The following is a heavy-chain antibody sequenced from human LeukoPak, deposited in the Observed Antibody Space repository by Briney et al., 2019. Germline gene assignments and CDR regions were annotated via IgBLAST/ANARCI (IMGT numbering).Heavy chain of an antibody. J-gene: IGHJ4*02. CDR3: AGRPTGYSSGYIH. CDR2: ISGSAHKI. D-gene: IGHD5-18*01. Sequence: QTGGSLRLSCAASGFTFSGYAMSWVRQAPEKGLDWVSVISGSAHKIRYADSVKGRFTISRDNSENIVYLQMNNLRVEDTAVYYCAGRPTGYSSGYIHWGQGTLVTVSS. V-gene: IGHV3-23*01. CDR1: GFTFSGYA.